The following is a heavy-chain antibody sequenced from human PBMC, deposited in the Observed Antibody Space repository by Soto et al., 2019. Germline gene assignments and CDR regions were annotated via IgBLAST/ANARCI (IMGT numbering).Heavy chain of an antibody. D-gene: IGHD6-19*01. CDR2: ISAYNGNT. Sequence: QVQLVQSGAEVKKPGAAVKVSCKASGYTFTSYGITWVRQDPGQGLEWMGWISAYNGNTNYEQKLQGRVTMTTDTSTRTAYMALRSLRSADTAVYYCARDLAVGLVDYWGQGTLVTVS. CDR3: ARDLAVGLVDY. V-gene: IGHV1-18*01. J-gene: IGHJ4*02. CDR1: GYTFTSYG.